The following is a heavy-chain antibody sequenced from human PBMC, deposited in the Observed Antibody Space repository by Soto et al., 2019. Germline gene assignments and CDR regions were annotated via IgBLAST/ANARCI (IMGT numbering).Heavy chain of an antibody. CDR3: TTTICIVGATTPMPFDY. CDR2: IKSKTDGGTT. V-gene: IGHV3-15*07. D-gene: IGHD1-26*01. CDR1: GFTFSNAW. J-gene: IGHJ4*02. Sequence: EVQLVESGGGLVKPGGSLRLSCAASGFTFSNAWMNWVRQAPGKGLEWVGRIKSKTDGGTTDYAAPVKGRFTISRDDSKNTLYRQMNSLKTEDTAVYYCTTTICIVGATTPMPFDYWGQGTLVTVSS.